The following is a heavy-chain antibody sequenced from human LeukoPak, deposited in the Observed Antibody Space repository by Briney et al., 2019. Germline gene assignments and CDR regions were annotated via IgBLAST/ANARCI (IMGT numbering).Heavy chain of an antibody. V-gene: IGHV3-23*01. J-gene: IGHJ4*02. CDR1: GFTFGNHG. CDR2: ISPSADIK. D-gene: IGHD3-22*01. CDR3: AKEIDYDSSGYYSNFDY. Sequence: GGSLRLSCAASGFTFGNHGMNWVRQAPGKGLEWVSGISPSADIKYYADSVKGRFTISRDNSKNTLYLQMNSLRVDDTAVYYCAKEIDYDSSGYYSNFDYWGQGTLVTVSS.